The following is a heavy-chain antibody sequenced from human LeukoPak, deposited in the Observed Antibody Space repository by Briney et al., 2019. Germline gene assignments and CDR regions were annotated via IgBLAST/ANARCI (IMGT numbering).Heavy chain of an antibody. D-gene: IGHD3-3*01. V-gene: IGHV1-2*02. J-gene: IGHJ4*02. CDR2: INPNSGGT. Sequence: ASVKVSCKASGYTFTGYYMHWVRQAPGQGLEWMGWINPNSGGTNYAQKFQGRVTMTRDTSISTAYMELSGLRSDDTAVYYCARDGEGITIFGVVIALDYWGQGTLVTVSS. CDR3: ARDGEGITIFGVVIALDY. CDR1: GYTFTGYY.